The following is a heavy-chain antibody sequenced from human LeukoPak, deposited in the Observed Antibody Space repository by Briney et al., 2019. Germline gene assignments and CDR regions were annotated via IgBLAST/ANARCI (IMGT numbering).Heavy chain of an antibody. CDR3: ARGKMATSFPFDY. J-gene: IGHJ4*02. CDR1: GGSISSYY. CDR2: IYYSGST. V-gene: IGHV4-59*01. D-gene: IGHD5-24*01. Sequence: SETLSLTCTVSGGSISSYYWSWIRQPPGKGLEWIGYIYYSGSTNYNPSLKSRVTISVDTSKSQFSLKLSSVTAADTAVYYCARGKMATSFPFDYWGQGTLVTVSS.